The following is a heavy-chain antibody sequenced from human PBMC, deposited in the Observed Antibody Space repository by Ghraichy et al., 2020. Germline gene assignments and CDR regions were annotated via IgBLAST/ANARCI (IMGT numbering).Heavy chain of an antibody. CDR2: INHSGST. Sequence: GSLRLSCAVYGGSFSGYYWSWIRQPPGKGLEWIGEINHSGSTNYNPSLKSRVTISVDTSKNQFSLKLSSVTAADTAVYYCARGRITIFGVVISFDYWGQGTLVTVSS. CDR1: GGSFSGYY. CDR3: ARGRITIFGVVISFDY. D-gene: IGHD3-3*01. V-gene: IGHV4-34*01. J-gene: IGHJ4*02.